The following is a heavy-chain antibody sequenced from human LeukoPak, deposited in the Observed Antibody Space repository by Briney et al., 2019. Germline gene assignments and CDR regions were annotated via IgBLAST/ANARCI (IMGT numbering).Heavy chain of an antibody. CDR2: INHSGST. CDR3: ARGSMVTDAFDI. D-gene: IGHD5-18*01. J-gene: IGHJ3*02. CDR1: GGSFSGYY. Sequence: SETLSLTCAVYGGSFSGYYWSWIRQPPGKGLEWIGEINHSGSTNYNPSLKSRVTISVDTSKNQFSLKLSSVTAADTAVYYCARGSMVTDAFDIWGQGTMVTVSS. V-gene: IGHV4-34*01.